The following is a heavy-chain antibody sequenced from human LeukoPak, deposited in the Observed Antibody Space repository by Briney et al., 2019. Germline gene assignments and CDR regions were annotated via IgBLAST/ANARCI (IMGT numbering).Heavy chain of an antibody. Sequence: SVKVSCKASGGTFSSYAISWVRQAPGQGLEWMGRIIPILGIANYTQKFQGRVTITADKSTSTAYMELSSLRSEDTAVYYCSIVGATYYFDYWGQGTLVTVSS. V-gene: IGHV1-69*04. CDR1: GGTFSSYA. CDR2: IIPILGIA. CDR3: SIVGATYYFDY. J-gene: IGHJ4*02. D-gene: IGHD1-26*01.